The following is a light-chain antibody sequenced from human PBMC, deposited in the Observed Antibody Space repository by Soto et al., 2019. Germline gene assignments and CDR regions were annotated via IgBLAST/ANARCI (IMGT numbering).Light chain of an antibody. CDR2: EVS. J-gene: IGLJ1*01. CDR3: SSFTSDSTFV. V-gene: IGLV2-18*02. CDR1: SSDVGAYNR. Sequence: QSALTQSPSVSGSPGQSVTISCTGTSSDVGAYNRVSWYQQPPGTAPELVIYEVSNRPSGVPDRFSGSMSGNTASLSISGLQPEYEADYYCSSFTSDSTFVFGAGTKLTVL.